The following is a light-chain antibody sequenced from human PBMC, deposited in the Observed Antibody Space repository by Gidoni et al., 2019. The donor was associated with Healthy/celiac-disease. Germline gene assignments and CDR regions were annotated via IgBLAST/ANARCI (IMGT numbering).Light chain of an antibody. CDR2: SNT. J-gene: IGLJ3*02. Sequence: QSVLTQPPSASGTPGQRVTISCSGSSSNIGSNTVNWYQQLPGPAPKLLIYSNTQRPSGVPARFSGSKSGTSASLAINGLQSEDEADYYCAAWDDSLNGWVFGGGTKLTVL. CDR1: SSNIGSNT. V-gene: IGLV1-44*01. CDR3: AAWDDSLNGWV.